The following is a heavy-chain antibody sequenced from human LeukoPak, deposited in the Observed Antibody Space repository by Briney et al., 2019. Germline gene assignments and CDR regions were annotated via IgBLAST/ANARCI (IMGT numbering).Heavy chain of an antibody. D-gene: IGHD3-9*01. CDR2: IKQDGSEK. CDR3: ARGDILTGYSPWYFDY. J-gene: IGHJ4*02. Sequence: GGSLRLSCAASGFTFSSYSMNWVRQAPGKGLEWVANIKQDGSEKYYVDSVKGRFTISRDNAKNSLYLQMNSLRAEDTAVYYCARGDILTGYSPWYFDYWGQGTLVTVSS. CDR1: GFTFSSYS. V-gene: IGHV3-7*01.